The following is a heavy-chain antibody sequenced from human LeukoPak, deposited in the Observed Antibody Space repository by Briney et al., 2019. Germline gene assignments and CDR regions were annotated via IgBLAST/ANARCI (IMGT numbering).Heavy chain of an antibody. D-gene: IGHD3-9*01. V-gene: IGHV3-7*01. CDR1: GFTFSSYW. CDR2: IKQDGSEK. CDR3: ARDSRPRTYDILTGYYNWFDP. Sequence: PGGSLRLSCAASGFTFSSYWMSWVRQAPGKGLEWVANIKQDGSEKYYVDSVKGRFTISRDNAKNSLYLQMNSLRAEDTAVYYCARDSRPRTYDILTGYYNWFDPWGQGTLVTVSP. J-gene: IGHJ5*02.